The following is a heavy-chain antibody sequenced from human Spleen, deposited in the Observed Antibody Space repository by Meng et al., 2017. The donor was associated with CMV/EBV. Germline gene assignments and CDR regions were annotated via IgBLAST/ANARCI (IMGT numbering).Heavy chain of an antibody. Sequence: SVKVSCKVSGGTFSTYAISWVRQAPGQGLDWMGGIIPIVGITNNAQNFQGRVTITADKFTSTAYTELSSLRSEETAVYYCTLGYYYYDSSGYLLGAFDIWGQETMVTVSS. CDR2: IIPIVGIT. CDR3: TLGYYYYDSSGYLLGAFDI. J-gene: IGHJ3*02. D-gene: IGHD3-22*01. CDR1: GGTFSTYA. V-gene: IGHV1-69*10.